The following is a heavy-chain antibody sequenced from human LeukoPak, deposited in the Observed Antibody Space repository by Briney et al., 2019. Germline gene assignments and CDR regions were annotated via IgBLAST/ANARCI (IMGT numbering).Heavy chain of an antibody. V-gene: IGHV3-23*01. CDR2: ISGSGGST. CDR1: GFTLSSYA. Sequence: GGSLRLSCAASGFTLSSYAMSWVRQAPGKGLEWVSAISGSGGSTYYADSVKGRFTISRDNSKNTLYLQMNSLRAEDTAVYYCAKFLWTRPDLITMVRGNDYGMDVWGQGTTVTVSS. J-gene: IGHJ6*02. CDR3: AKFLWTRPDLITMVRGNDYGMDV. D-gene: IGHD3-10*01.